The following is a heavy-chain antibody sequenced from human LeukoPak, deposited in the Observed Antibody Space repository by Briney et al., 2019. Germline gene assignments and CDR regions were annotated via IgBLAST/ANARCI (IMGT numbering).Heavy chain of an antibody. CDR3: ASRPYSGGYYTDAFDI. Sequence: SETLSLTCTVSGGSISSYYWSWIRQPPGKGLEWVGYIYYSGSTDYNPSLKSRVTISVDTSKNQFSLKLTSVTAADTAVYYCASRPYSGGYYTDAFDIWGQGTMVTVSS. D-gene: IGHD3-22*01. CDR1: GGSISSYY. V-gene: IGHV4-59*01. CDR2: IYYSGST. J-gene: IGHJ3*02.